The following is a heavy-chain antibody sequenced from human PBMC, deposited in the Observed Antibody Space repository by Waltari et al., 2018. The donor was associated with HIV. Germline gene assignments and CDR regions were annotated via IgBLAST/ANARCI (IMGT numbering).Heavy chain of an antibody. CDR1: GFVFGSPW. CDR2: IDNDGRVI. CDR3: VKDVAVTHYGVYYSGLDV. J-gene: IGHJ6*02. D-gene: IGHD2-8*01. V-gene: IGHV3-74*03. Sequence: VESGGNVVQPGGSLRLSCTASGFVFGSPWMHWVRHSPGGGLFWVSRIDNDGRVIKYANSVKGRFTLSRDNTKEMLFLEMKSLRSEDSGIYYCVKDVAVTHYGVYYSGLDVWGQGTTVTV.